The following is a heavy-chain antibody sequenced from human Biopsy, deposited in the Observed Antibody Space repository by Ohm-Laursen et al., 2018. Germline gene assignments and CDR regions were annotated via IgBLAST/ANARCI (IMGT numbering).Heavy chain of an antibody. V-gene: IGHV1-24*01. Sequence: ASVKVSCKVSGYTLTELSMHWVRQAPGKGLEWMGGFAPENGKTVYAQNFQARVSMTEDTSTGTAYMKLRSLRSEDTAVYYCAADINVWNVNYWGQGTQVTVSS. CDR3: AADINVWNVNY. CDR2: FAPENGKT. CDR1: GYTLTELS. J-gene: IGHJ4*02. D-gene: IGHD1-1*01.